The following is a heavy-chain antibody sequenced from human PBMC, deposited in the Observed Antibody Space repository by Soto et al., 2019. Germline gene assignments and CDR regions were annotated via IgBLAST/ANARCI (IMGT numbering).Heavy chain of an antibody. J-gene: IGHJ6*02. CDR2: IDPSDSYT. CDR1: GYSFTSYW. V-gene: IGHV5-10-1*01. D-gene: IGHD6-13*01. CDR3: ARHLDPYSSSSYAGYGMDV. Sequence: GESLKISCKGSGYSFTSYWISWVRQMPGKGLEWMGRIDPSDSYTNYSPSFQGHVTISADKSISTAYLQWSSLKASDTAMYYCARHLDPYSSSSYAGYGMDVWGQGTTVTVSS.